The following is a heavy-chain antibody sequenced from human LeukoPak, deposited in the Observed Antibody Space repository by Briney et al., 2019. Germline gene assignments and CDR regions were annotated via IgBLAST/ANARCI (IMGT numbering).Heavy chain of an antibody. CDR3: VRGGESTWS. D-gene: IGHD2-15*01. CDR1: GFTFSDYY. J-gene: IGHJ5*02. CDR2: ISSSASSI. Sequence: RAGGSLRLSCAASGFTFSDYYMNWIRQAPGKGLEWVSYISSSASSIFYADSVKGRFTISRDNAKNSLFLQMNSLRVEDTAVYYCVRGGESTWSWGQGTLVTVSS. V-gene: IGHV3-11*04.